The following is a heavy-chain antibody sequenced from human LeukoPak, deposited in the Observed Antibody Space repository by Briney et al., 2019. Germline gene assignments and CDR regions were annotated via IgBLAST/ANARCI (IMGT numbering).Heavy chain of an antibody. Sequence: GGSLRLSCAASGFTFSSYGMHWVRQAPAKGLEWVAVISYDGSNKYYADSVKGRFTISRDNSKNTLYLQMNSLRAEDTAVYYCARKEYYYDSSGYYGFDYWGQGTLVTVSS. CDR3: ARKEYYYDSSGYYGFDY. CDR1: GFTFSSYG. J-gene: IGHJ4*02. CDR2: ISYDGSNK. V-gene: IGHV3-30*03. D-gene: IGHD3-22*01.